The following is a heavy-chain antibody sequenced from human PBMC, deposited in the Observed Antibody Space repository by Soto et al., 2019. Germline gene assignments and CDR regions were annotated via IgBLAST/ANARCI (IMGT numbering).Heavy chain of an antibody. D-gene: IGHD2-2*01. CDR2: IFYTGST. CDR1: SDSISSSTYY. CDR3: ARQGRVVIPSTMAKWFDP. Sequence: SETLSLTCTVSSDSISSSTYYWGWIRQPPGKGLEWIGTIFYTGSTYYNPSLKSRVTISVDTSKNQFSLRLSSVTAADTAVYYCARQGRVVIPSTMAKWFDPWGQGTLVT. V-gene: IGHV4-39*01. J-gene: IGHJ5*02.